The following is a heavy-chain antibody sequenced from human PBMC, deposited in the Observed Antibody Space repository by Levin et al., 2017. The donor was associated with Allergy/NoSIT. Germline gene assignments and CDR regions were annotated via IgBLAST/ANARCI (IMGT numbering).Heavy chain of an antibody. CDR1: GDRVSTNSAA. J-gene: IGHJ3*02. V-gene: IGHV6-1*01. Sequence: SQTLSLTCAISGDRVSTNSAAWNWIRQSPSRGLEWLGRTYYRSKWYNDYAVSVHSRITINPDTSKNQFSLQLNSVTPEDTAVYYCARDQPFGLGGTGGALSGFDIWGQGTMVTVSS. CDR3: ARDQPFGLGGTGGALSGFDI. D-gene: IGHD1-1*01. CDR2: TYYRSKWYN.